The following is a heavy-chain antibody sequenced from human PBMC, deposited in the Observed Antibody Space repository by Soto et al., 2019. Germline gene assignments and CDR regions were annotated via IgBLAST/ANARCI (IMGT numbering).Heavy chain of an antibody. V-gene: IGHV1-2*02. CDR2: INPNSGDT. CDR3: ARGGNDGWYFDY. Sequence: GASVKVSCKASGYTFTGYYMHWVRQAPGQGLEWMGWINPNSGDTNYAQKFQGRGTMTRDTSISTAYMELSRLRSDDTAVYYCARGGNDGWYFDYWGQGTLVTVSS. J-gene: IGHJ4*02. CDR1: GYTFTGYY. D-gene: IGHD6-19*01.